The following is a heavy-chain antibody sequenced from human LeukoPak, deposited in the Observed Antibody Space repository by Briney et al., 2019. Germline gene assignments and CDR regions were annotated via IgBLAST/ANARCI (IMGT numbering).Heavy chain of an antibody. Sequence: PSETLSLTCAVYGGSFSGYYWSWIRQPPGKGPEWIGEINHSGSTNYNPSLKSRVTISVDTSKNQFSLKLSSVTAADTAVYYCARGGVILGGWYFDYWGQGTLVTVSS. D-gene: IGHD2-21*01. V-gene: IGHV4-34*01. J-gene: IGHJ4*02. CDR3: ARGGVILGGWYFDY. CDR2: INHSGST. CDR1: GGSFSGYY.